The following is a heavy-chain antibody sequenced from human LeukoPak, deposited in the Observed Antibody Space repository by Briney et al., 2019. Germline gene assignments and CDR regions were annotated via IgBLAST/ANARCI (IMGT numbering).Heavy chain of an antibody. Sequence: GGSLRLSCAASGFTFSSYAMSWVRQAPGRGLEWVSATSGSGCSTYYADSVKGRFTISRDNSKNTLYLQMNSLRAEDTAVYYCAKRTSSSWAFDYWGQGTLVTVSS. D-gene: IGHD6-13*01. CDR3: AKRTSSSWAFDY. V-gene: IGHV3-23*01. CDR1: GFTFSSYA. J-gene: IGHJ4*02. CDR2: TSGSGCST.